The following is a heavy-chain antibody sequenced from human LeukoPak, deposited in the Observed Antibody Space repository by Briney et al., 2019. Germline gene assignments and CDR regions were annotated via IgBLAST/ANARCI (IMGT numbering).Heavy chain of an antibody. CDR2: INPNSGDT. CDR3: ARDVDIENTDAFYV. V-gene: IGHV1-2*02. D-gene: IGHD5-12*01. CDR1: GYTFTGYY. Sequence: GASVKVSCKASGYTFTGYYMHWVRQAPGQGLEWMGWINPNSGDTNYAQKFQGRVTMTRVTSISTAYMELSRLRSDDTAVYYCARDVDIENTDAFYVWGQGTLITVSS. J-gene: IGHJ3*01.